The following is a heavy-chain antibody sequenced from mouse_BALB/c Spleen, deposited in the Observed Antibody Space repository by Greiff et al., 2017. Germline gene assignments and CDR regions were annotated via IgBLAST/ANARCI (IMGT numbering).Heavy chain of an antibody. CDR1: GDSITSGY. J-gene: IGHJ4*01. Sequence: EVQLQQSGPSLVKPSQTLSLTCSVTGDSITSGYWNWIRKFPGNKLEYMGYISYSGSTYYNPSLKSRISITRDTSKNQYYLQLNSVTTEDTATYYCARAARATKAMDDWGQGTSVTVSS. CDR3: ARAARATKAMDD. CDR2: ISYSGST. V-gene: IGHV3-8*02. D-gene: IGHD3-1*01.